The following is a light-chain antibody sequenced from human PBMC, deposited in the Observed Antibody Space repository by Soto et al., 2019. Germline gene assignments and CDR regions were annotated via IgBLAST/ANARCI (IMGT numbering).Light chain of an antibody. CDR3: HHDNDWPWT. CDR2: AAS. CDR1: QSIRDA. V-gene: IGKV1-6*01. J-gene: IGKJ1*01. Sequence: ILLTQSPSSLSASPGDRATLTCRASQSIRDALGWYQQKPGKAPRLLIHAASTWASGFPSRFSGSGSGTDFTLTISSLQSEDSANYYCHHDNDWPWTFGQGTKVDIK.